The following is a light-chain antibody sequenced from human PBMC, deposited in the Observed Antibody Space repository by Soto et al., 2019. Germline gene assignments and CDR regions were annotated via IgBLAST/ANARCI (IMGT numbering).Light chain of an antibody. V-gene: IGLV2-14*03. Sequence: QSVLTQPASVSGSPGQSITISCTGTSNDIGAYNYVSWYQQHPGKAPKLLIYDVTNRPSGVSDRFSGSKSGRTASLTISGLQPQDEEDYYCSSYTSIIAVVFGGGTKVTVL. J-gene: IGLJ2*01. CDR2: DVT. CDR1: SNDIGAYNY. CDR3: SSYTSIIAVV.